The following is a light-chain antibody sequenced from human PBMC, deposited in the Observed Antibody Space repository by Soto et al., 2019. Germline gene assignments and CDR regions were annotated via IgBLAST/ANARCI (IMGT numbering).Light chain of an antibody. CDR2: DAS. V-gene: IGKV3-11*01. Sequence: DSVLTQSPATLSLSPGESATLSCRASQSISSHLAWYQQKPGQAPRLLIYDASSRATGIPARFSGSGSGTDFTLTISSLEPEDFAVYYCQQRSNWPPPFGGGTKVEI. J-gene: IGKJ4*01. CDR3: QQRSNWPPP. CDR1: QSISSH.